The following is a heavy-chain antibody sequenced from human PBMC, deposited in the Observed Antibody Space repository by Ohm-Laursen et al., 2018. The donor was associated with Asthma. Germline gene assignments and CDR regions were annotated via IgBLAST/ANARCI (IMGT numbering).Heavy chain of an antibody. CDR1: GFTFSSYW. CDR3: AREGFWSGYGDY. CDR2: INSDGSST. V-gene: IGHV3-74*01. Sequence: SLRLSCAASGFTFSSYWMHWVRQAPGKGLVWVSRINSDGSSTSHADSVKGRFTISRDNAKNTLYLQMNSLRAEDTAVYYCAREGFWSGYGDYWGQGTLVTVSS. D-gene: IGHD3-3*01. J-gene: IGHJ4*02.